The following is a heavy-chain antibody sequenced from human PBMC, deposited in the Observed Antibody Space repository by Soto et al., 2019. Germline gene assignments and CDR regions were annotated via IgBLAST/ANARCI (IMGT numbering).Heavy chain of an antibody. CDR2: INPNSGGT. CDR1: GYTFTGYY. Sequence: QVQLVQSGAEVKKPGASVKVSCKASGYTFTGYYMYWVRQAPGQGLEWMGWINPNSGGTNYAQQFQGRVTMTRDTSISTAYMELSRLRSDDTAVYYCARDEDCSSTSCPFAFDIWGQGTMVTVSS. CDR3: ARDEDCSSTSCPFAFDI. D-gene: IGHD2-2*01. V-gene: IGHV1-2*02. J-gene: IGHJ3*02.